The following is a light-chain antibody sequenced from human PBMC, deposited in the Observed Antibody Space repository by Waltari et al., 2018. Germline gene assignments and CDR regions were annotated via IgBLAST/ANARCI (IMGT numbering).Light chain of an antibody. Sequence: IVMTQSPDSLAVSLGERATITCKSSQSVLYTNNKNYLGWYQQKPGQPPKLLIDWASTRECGVPDRFSGSGSGTYFTLTISSLQAEDVAVYYCQQFYTTPMTFGQGTRLEIK. CDR2: WAS. J-gene: IGKJ5*01. CDR1: QSVLYTNNKNY. V-gene: IGKV4-1*01. CDR3: QQFYTTPMT.